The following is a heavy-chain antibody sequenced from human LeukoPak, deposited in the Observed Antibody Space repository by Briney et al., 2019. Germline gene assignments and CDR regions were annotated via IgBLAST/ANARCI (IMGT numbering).Heavy chain of an antibody. Sequence: PGGSLRLSCAPSGFTFSSSAMSWVRQAPGKGLEWVSAISNNGGYTYYADSVQGRFTISRDNSKSTLCLQMNSLRAEDTAVYYCAKQLGYCSDGSCYFPYWGQGTLVTVSS. CDR2: ISNNGGYT. V-gene: IGHV3-23*01. CDR1: GFTFSSSA. D-gene: IGHD2-15*01. J-gene: IGHJ4*02. CDR3: AKQLGYCSDGSCYFPY.